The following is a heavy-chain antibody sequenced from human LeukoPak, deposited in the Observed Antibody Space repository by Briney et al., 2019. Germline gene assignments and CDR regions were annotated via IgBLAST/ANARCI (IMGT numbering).Heavy chain of an antibody. CDR1: DGSVSSGTYY. V-gene: IGHV4-39*01. CDR2: IHYSGSS. Sequence: SETLSLTCTISDGSVSSGTYYWGWIRQSPGKGLEWIGSIHYSGSSYYNPSLKSRAAIFVDTSRDQVSMDLSYVTAADTALYYCVRHISANTGYFDSCGQGTLVTVS. J-gene: IGHJ4*02. CDR3: VRHISANTGYFDS.